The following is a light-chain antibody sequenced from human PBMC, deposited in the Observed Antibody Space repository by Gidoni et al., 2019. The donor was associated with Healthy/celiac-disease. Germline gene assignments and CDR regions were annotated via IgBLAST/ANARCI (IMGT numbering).Light chain of an antibody. Sequence: SYALTQPPSVSVSPGQTARITCSGDAFPKHYAYWYQQKPGQAPVLVIYKDSERPSGIPERFSGSSSGTTVTLTISRVQAEDEADYYCQSADSSGRVFGGGTKLTVL. J-gene: IGLJ3*02. CDR1: AFPKHY. CDR2: KDS. V-gene: IGLV3-25*03. CDR3: QSADSSGRV.